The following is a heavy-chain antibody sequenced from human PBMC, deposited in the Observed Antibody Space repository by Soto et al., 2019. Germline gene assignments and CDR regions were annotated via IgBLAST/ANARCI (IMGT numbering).Heavy chain of an antibody. CDR1: GGSFSGYY. V-gene: IGHV4-34*01. D-gene: IGHD2-2*01. Sequence: SETLSLTCAVYGGSFSGYYWSWIRQPPGKGLEWIGEINHSGSTNYNPSLKSRVTISVDTSKNQFSLKLSSVTAADTAVYYCARAAHKRGPSVGKPRRSYYYYMDVWGKGTTVTVSS. CDR2: INHSGST. CDR3: ARAAHKRGPSVGKPRRSYYYYMDV. J-gene: IGHJ6*03.